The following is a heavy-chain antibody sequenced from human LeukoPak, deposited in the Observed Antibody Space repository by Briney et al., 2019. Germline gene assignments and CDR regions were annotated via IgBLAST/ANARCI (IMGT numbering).Heavy chain of an antibody. CDR1: GFRFDDYG. V-gene: IGHV3-20*04. CDR3: GRVYCSTTSCYDYYDYYMDV. J-gene: IGHJ6*03. D-gene: IGHD2-2*01. Sequence: GGSLRLSCAASGFRFDDYGMSWVRHVPGKGLEWVSGTNWDGASTGYADSVKGRFTISRDNAKNFLYMQMNSLRVEDTALYFCGRVYCSTTSCYDYYDYYMDVWGKGTTVTVSS. CDR2: TNWDGAST.